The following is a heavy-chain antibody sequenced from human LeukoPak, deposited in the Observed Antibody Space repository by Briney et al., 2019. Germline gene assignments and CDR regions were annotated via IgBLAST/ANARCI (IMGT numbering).Heavy chain of an antibody. CDR1: GGSFSGYY. CDR2: INHSGST. V-gene: IGHV4-34*01. Sequence: SETLSLTCAVYGGSFSGYYWSWLRQPPGKGLEWIGEINHSGSTNYNPSLKSRVTISVDTSKNQFSLKLSSVTAADTAAYYCARGPYSSGWYTGGRDYWGQGTLVTVSS. D-gene: IGHD6-19*01. CDR3: ARGPYSSGWYTGGRDY. J-gene: IGHJ4*02.